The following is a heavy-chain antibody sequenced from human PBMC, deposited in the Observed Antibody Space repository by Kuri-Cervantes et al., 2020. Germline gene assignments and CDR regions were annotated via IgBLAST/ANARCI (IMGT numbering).Heavy chain of an antibody. D-gene: IGHD6-13*01. Sequence: GGSLRLSCAASGFTFSSYAMHWVRQAPGKGLEWVAVISYDGSNKYYADSVKGRFTISRDNSKNTLYLQMNSLRAEDTAVYYCARAGPYEGSNWYVAPYYYYGMDVWGQGTMVTVSS. CDR1: GFTFSSYA. CDR3: ARAGPYEGSNWYVAPYYYYGMDV. V-gene: IGHV3-30-3*01. J-gene: IGHJ6*02. CDR2: ISYDGSNK.